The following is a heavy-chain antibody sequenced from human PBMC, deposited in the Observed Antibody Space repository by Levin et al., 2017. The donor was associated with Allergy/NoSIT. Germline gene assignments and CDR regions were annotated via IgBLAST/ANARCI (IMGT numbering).Heavy chain of an antibody. CDR3: ARHEVMVRGIIRPVVAALPPAP. D-gene: IGHD3-10*01. V-gene: IGHV4-39*01. J-gene: IGHJ5*02. Sequence: RSQTLSLTCTVSGDSIYNINYFWGWIRQPPGRGLEWIGTIYYNGSTFYYPSLKSRVTISIALSRNQFSLRLTSVTAADTAVYFCARHEVMVRGIIRPVVAALPPAPWGQGTLVTVSS. CDR1: GDSIYNINYF. CDR2: IYYNGST.